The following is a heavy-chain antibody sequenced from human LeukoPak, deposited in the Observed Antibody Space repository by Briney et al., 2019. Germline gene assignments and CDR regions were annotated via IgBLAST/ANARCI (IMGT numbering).Heavy chain of an antibody. J-gene: IGHJ3*02. Sequence: SETLSLTCTVSGGSISSSSYYWGWIRQPPGKGLEWIGSIYYSGSTYYNPSLKSRVTISVDTSKNQFSLKLSSVTAADTAVYYCARVGMITFGGVIVPDAFDIWGQGTMVTVSS. CDR3: ARVGMITFGGVIVPDAFDI. D-gene: IGHD3-16*02. CDR2: IYYSGST. CDR1: GGSISSSSYY. V-gene: IGHV4-39*07.